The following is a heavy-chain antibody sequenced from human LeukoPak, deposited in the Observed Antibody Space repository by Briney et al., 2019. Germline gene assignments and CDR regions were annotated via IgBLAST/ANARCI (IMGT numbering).Heavy chain of an antibody. CDR3: AKEMATL. D-gene: IGHD5-24*01. CDR2: IDVSATDT. J-gene: IGHJ4*02. CDR1: GYTFTGYH. V-gene: IGHV3-23*01. Sequence: GGSLRLSCGDSGYTFTGYHMNWVRQAPGKGLEWVSTIDVSATDTYYPDSVKGRFTISRDDSKNMLYLQMNSLRGEDTAVYYCAKEMATLWGQGTLVTVSS.